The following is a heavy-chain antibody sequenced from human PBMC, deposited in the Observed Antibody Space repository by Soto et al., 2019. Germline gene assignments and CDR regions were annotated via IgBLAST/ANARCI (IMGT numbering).Heavy chain of an antibody. CDR2: INAGNGET. Sequence: VQLVQSGAEVMQPGASVKVSCKASGYTFTTYTIQWVRQAPGQRLEWMGWINAGNGETKYSQNLQGRVTITRDTAASTAYMELNSLRSEDTAVYYCARSTTSCYSLCWFDPWGQGTLVTVSS. V-gene: IGHV1-3*01. CDR1: GYTFTTYT. CDR3: ARSTTSCYSLCWFDP. J-gene: IGHJ5*02. D-gene: IGHD2-2*02.